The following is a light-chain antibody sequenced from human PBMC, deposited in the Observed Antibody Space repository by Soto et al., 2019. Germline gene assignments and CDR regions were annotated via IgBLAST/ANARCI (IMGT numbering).Light chain of an antibody. CDR1: QSISRW. CDR2: KAS. J-gene: IGKJ1*01. Sequence: DVQMTQSPSTLSASVGDRVTITCRASQSISRWSAWYQQKPGKAPKLLIYKASSLESGVPSRFSGSGSETEFTLTISSLQPDDSATYYCQQYNIYSRTFGQGTKVEIK. CDR3: QQYNIYSRT. V-gene: IGKV1-5*03.